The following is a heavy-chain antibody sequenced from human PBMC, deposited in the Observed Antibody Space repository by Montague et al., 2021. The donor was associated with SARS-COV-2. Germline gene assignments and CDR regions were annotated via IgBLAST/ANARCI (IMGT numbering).Heavy chain of an antibody. J-gene: IGHJ4*02. CDR1: GFTFGGYD. D-gene: IGHD6-6*01. Sequence: SLRLSCAASGFTFGGYDMNWVRQAPGKGLEWVSAIGISGDTYYLGSVKGRFIISRENAKNSLYLQMNSPRVGDTAVYYCARGGEWSSSSLPDYWGQGTLVTVSS. CDR3: ARGGEWSSSSLPDY. CDR2: IGISGDT. V-gene: IGHV3-13*04.